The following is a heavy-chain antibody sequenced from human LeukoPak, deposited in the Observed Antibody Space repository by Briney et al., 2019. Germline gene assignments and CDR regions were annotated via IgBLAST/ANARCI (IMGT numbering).Heavy chain of an antibody. Sequence: ASVKVSCKASGGTFSSYAISWVRQAPGQGLEWMGGIIPIFGTANYAQKFQGRVTITADESTSTAYMELSSLRSEDTAVYYCARASYCGGDCYSPADDYWGQGTLVTVSS. D-gene: IGHD2-21*02. CDR3: ARASYCGGDCYSPADDY. V-gene: IGHV1-69*13. J-gene: IGHJ4*02. CDR2: IIPIFGTA. CDR1: GGTFSSYA.